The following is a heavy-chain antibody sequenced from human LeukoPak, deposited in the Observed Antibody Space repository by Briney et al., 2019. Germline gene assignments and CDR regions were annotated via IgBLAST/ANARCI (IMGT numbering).Heavy chain of an antibody. CDR1: GFTFSNVW. D-gene: IGHD3/OR15-3a*01. J-gene: IGHJ4*01. V-gene: IGHV3-15*01. CDR3: STDSYDF. CDR2: IIRTSDGGTT. Sequence: GGSLRLSCAASGFTFSNVWMTWVRQAPGKGLEWVGRIIRTSDGGTTAYAAPVKGRFSISRDDSKNTVYLQMNSLKNEDTAVYYCSTDSYDFWGHGTLVLVSS.